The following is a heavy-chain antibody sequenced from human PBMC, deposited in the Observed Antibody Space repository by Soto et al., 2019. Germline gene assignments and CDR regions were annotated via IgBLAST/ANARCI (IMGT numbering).Heavy chain of an antibody. CDR1: GASVSGTNF. D-gene: IGHD3-22*01. Sequence: QVQLQESGPGLVKPSGTLSLTCAVSGASVSGTNFWSWARQPPEKGLEWIGQIYHTGHTSYNPSLKSRVTISLDKSKNQLSLNLNSVPAADTAVYYCVRHGSKFFDYWGRGTLVTVSS. V-gene: IGHV4-4*02. J-gene: IGHJ4*01. CDR3: VRHGSKFFDY. CDR2: IYHTGHT.